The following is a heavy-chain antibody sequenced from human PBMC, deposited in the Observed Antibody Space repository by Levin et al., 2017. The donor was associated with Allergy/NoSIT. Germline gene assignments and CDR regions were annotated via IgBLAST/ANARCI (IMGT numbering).Heavy chain of an antibody. J-gene: IGHJ4*02. CDR2: ILNDGTT. Sequence: VGSLRLSCTASAFTFRNYYMHWVRQAPGMGLVWVSNILNDGTTNYADSVKGRFTISSDNAKNTLYLQMNSLGEEDTAVYFCARGGCDRTSCLDHWGQGILVTVSS. CDR1: AFTFRNYY. D-gene: IGHD2-2*01. CDR3: ARGGCDRTSCLDH. V-gene: IGHV3-74*01.